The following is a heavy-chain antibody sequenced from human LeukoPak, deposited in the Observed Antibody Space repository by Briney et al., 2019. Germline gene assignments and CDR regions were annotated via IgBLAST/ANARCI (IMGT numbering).Heavy chain of an antibody. CDR3: ARDQGIVVVVAAIDY. CDR1: GFTFSSYW. CDR2: INSDGSIT. Sequence: GGSLRLSCAASGFTFSSYWMHWVRHAPRKGLVWVSRINSDGSITSYADSVKGRFTISRDNAKNTLYLQMNSLRAEDTAVYYCARDQGIVVVVAAIDYWGQGTLVTVSS. D-gene: IGHD2-15*01. V-gene: IGHV3-74*01. J-gene: IGHJ4*02.